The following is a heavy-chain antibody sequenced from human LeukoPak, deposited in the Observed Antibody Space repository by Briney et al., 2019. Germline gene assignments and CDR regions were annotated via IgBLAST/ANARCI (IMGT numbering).Heavy chain of an antibody. Sequence: GGSLRLSCAASGFTFSSYAMHWVRQAPGKGLEWVAVISYDGSNKYYADSVKGRFTISRDNAKNSLYLQMNSLRAEDTAVYYCARNRGHQQFDYWGQGTLVTVSS. J-gene: IGHJ4*02. CDR1: GFTFSSYA. V-gene: IGHV3-30-3*01. CDR3: ARNRGHQQFDY. CDR2: ISYDGSNK. D-gene: IGHD1/OR15-1a*01.